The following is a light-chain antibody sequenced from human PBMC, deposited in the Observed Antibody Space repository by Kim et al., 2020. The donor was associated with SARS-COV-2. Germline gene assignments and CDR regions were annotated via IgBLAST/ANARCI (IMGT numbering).Light chain of an antibody. CDR1: ENIGTW. CDR2: LAS. Sequence: SASVGDRVTITCRASENIGTWLAWYQQKPGRAPSLLIYLASTLVSGVPSRFSGTGSGTEFSLSITSLQPDDFATYYCQHYSRFPYTFGQGTKLEI. J-gene: IGKJ2*01. CDR3: QHYSRFPYT. V-gene: IGKV1-5*03.